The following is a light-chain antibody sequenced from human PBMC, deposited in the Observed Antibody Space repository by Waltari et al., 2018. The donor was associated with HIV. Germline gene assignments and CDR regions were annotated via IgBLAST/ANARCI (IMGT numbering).Light chain of an antibody. CDR2: STN. CDR3: VLYMGSGIWV. Sequence: QTVVTQEPSFSVSPGGTVTLTCGLSSGSVSTSYYPSWYQQTPGQAPRTLIYSTNARSCGVPDLFSGAILGNKAALTITGAQADDESDYYCVLYMGSGIWVFGGGTKLTVL. CDR1: SGSVSTSYY. J-gene: IGLJ3*02. V-gene: IGLV8-61*01.